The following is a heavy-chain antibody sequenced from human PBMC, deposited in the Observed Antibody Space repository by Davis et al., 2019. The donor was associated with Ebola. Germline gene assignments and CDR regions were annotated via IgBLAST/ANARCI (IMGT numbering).Heavy chain of an antibody. Sequence: MLSETLSLTCTVSGGSISSYYWSWIRQPPGKGLEWIGYIYYSGSTNYNPSLKSRVTISVDTSKNQFSLKLSSVTAADTAVYYCARLIPAADGRDYWGQGTLVTVSS. V-gene: IGHV4-59*08. D-gene: IGHD6-13*01. CDR2: IYYSGST. J-gene: IGHJ4*02. CDR1: GGSISSYY. CDR3: ARLIPAADGRDY.